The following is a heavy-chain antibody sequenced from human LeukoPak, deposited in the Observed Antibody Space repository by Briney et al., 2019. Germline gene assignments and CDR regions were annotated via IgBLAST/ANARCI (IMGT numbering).Heavy chain of an antibody. CDR1: GGSISSSSYY. Sequence: SETLSLTCTVSGGSISSSSYYWGWIRQPPGKGLEWIGTIYYTGSTYYNPSLKGRVTISIDTSKNQFSLKLTSVTAADTAVYYCARASMIRVPFDFWGQGTLVTVSS. CDR3: ARASMIRVPFDF. D-gene: IGHD3-10*01. J-gene: IGHJ4*02. CDR2: IYYTGST. V-gene: IGHV4-39*01.